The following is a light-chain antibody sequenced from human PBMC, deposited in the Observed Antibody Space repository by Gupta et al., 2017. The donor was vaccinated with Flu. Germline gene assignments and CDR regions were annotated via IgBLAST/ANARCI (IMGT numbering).Light chain of an antibody. CDR3: AVWDDSRSGWV. CDR1: SPNIGSSY. V-gene: IGLV1-47*01. Sequence: QFVLPHPPSASPTPGQRVTISCSGSSPNIGSSYVYCYQQLPGAAPTLLIYRNNRRPSGVIAGLSGGKYGTSAALVINGLRYDEEEADYCAVWDDSRSGWVFGGGTKLTVL. J-gene: IGLJ3*02. CDR2: RNN.